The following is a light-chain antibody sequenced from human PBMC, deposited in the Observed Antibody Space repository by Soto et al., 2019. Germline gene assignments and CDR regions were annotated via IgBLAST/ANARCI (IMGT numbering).Light chain of an antibody. J-gene: IGLJ1*01. CDR2: DVS. CDR1: SSDVGDYNY. Sequence: QSALTQPASVSGYPGQSITISCTGSSSDVGDYNYVAWYQQHPDKAPNLLIFDVSSRPSGVSTRFSGSKSGSTASLTISGLQAEDEADYFCSSYSSSGTLYVFGTGTRVTVL. CDR3: SSYSSSGTLYV. V-gene: IGLV2-14*03.